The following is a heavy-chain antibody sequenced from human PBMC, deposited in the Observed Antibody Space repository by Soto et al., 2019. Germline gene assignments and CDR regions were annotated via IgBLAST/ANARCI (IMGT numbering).Heavy chain of an antibody. V-gene: IGHV4-39*01. J-gene: IGHJ4*02. CDR2: IYYSGST. CDR3: ARLWVTTVTTTIDY. CDR1: GGSISSSSYY. D-gene: IGHD4-17*01. Sequence: PSETLSLTCTVSGGSISSSSYYWGWIRQPPGKGLEWIGSIYYSGSTYYNPSLKSRVTISVDTSKNQFSLKLSSVTAADTAVYYCARLWVTTVTTTIDYWGQGTLVTVSS.